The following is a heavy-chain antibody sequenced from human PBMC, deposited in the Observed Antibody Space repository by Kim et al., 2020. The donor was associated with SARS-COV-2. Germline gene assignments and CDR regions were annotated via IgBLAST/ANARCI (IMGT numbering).Heavy chain of an antibody. CDR3: ARDQSFLGRYFDY. D-gene: IGHD3-3*01. J-gene: IGHJ4*02. Sequence: YTPSLQRRVTISVDTSKNQCSLTLSSVTAADTAVYYCARDQSFLGRYFDYWGQGTLVTVSS. V-gene: IGHV4-30-2*05.